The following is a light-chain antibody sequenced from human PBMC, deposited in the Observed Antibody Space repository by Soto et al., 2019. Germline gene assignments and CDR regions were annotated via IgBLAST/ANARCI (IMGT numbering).Light chain of an antibody. J-gene: IGKJ4*01. CDR3: QQYDNSPLT. V-gene: IGKV3-20*01. CDR1: QSVSSSY. CDR2: GAS. Sequence: VLTQSPGTLSLSPGERAALSCRASQSVSSSYLAWYQQKPGQAPRLLIYGASNRATGIPDRFSGSGSGTDLTLTISRLGPEDFEVYYCQQYDNSPLTFGGGTKVDIK.